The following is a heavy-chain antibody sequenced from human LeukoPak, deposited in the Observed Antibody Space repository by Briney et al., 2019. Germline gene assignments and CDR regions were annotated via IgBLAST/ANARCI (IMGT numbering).Heavy chain of an antibody. D-gene: IGHD3-22*01. CDR3: ARVRLYYYDSSGYPIFDI. Sequence: ASVKVSCKASGYTFTGYYMHWVRQAPGQGLEWMGRINPNSGGTNYAQKFQGRVTMTRDTSISTAYMELSRLRSDDTAVYYCARVRLYYYDSSGYPIFDIWGQGTMVTVSS. V-gene: IGHV1-2*06. J-gene: IGHJ3*02. CDR1: GYTFTGYY. CDR2: INPNSGGT.